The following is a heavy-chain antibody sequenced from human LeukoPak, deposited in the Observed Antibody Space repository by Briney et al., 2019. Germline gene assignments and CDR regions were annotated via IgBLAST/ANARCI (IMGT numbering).Heavy chain of an antibody. D-gene: IGHD4-17*01. J-gene: IGHJ3*02. Sequence: PGGSLRLSCGASGFTFSSYAMHWVRQAPGKGLEYVSAISSNGGSTYYANSVKGRFTISRDNSKNTLYLQMGSLRAEDMAVYYCAIGRSDAFDIWGQGTMVTVSS. CDR3: AIGRSDAFDI. V-gene: IGHV3-64*01. CDR2: ISSNGGST. CDR1: GFTFSSYA.